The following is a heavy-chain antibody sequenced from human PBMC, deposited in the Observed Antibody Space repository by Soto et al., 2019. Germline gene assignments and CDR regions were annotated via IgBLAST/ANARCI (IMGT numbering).Heavy chain of an antibody. V-gene: IGHV1-18*04. Sequence: QVQLVQSGGEVKKPGASVKVSCKASGYTFTNYGISWVRQAPGQGLEWLGWISTYNSNTNSAPRLQGRLTMTTDTTTSTAYRELRSLTSDDPAVYYCARDERDSCSGGDCFYFDYWGQGTLVTVSS. CDR2: ISTYNSNT. J-gene: IGHJ4*02. CDR1: GYTFTNYG. CDR3: ARDERDSCSGGDCFYFDY. D-gene: IGHD2-21*02.